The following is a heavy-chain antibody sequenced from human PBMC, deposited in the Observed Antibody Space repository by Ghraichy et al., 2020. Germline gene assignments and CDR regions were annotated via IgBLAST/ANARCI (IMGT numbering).Heavy chain of an antibody. CDR1: GGSILSDTYF. V-gene: IGHV4-39*01. CDR3: ARQAPDSPPVSGMDV. J-gene: IGHJ6*02. Sequence: SETLSLTCTVSGGSILSDTYFWGWLRQPPGKGLEWIGCIFVGGSTHYKPSLKSRVTISADTSKNPVSVTLSAMTAADTAVYYGARQAPDSPPVSGMDVWGQGTPVTVSS. D-gene: IGHD5-18*01. CDR2: IFVGGST.